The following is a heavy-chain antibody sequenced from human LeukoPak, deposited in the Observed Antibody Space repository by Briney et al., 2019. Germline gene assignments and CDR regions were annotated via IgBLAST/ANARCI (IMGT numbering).Heavy chain of an antibody. CDR1: GFTFDDYA. CDR2: ISWNSGSI. Sequence: PGGSLRLSCAASGFTFDDYAMHWVRQAPGKGLEWVSGISWNSGSIGYADSVKGRFTISRDNAKNSLYLQMNSLRAEDTALYYCAKARRWFHFDYWGQGTLVTVSS. D-gene: IGHD3-10*01. J-gene: IGHJ4*02. V-gene: IGHV3-9*01. CDR3: AKARRWFHFDY.